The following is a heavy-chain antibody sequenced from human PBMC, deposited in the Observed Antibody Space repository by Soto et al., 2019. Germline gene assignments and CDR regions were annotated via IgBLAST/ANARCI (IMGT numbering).Heavy chain of an antibody. CDR3: AKDEARYSYGTFDY. CDR2: ISGSGGST. Sequence: EVQLLESGGGLVKPGGSLRLSCEASGFTFSSYAMSWVRQAPGKGLGWVSAISGSGGSTYYADSVKGRFTISRDNSKNTLYLQMNSLRAEDTAVYYCAKDEARYSYGTFDYWGQGTLVTVSS. V-gene: IGHV3-23*01. CDR1: GFTFSSYA. D-gene: IGHD5-18*01. J-gene: IGHJ4*02.